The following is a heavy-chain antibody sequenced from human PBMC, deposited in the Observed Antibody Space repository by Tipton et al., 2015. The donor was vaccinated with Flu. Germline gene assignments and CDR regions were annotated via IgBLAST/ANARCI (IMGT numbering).Heavy chain of an antibody. J-gene: IGHJ4*02. V-gene: IGHV1-3*03. CDR2: INAGNGNT. Sequence: QLVQSGAGVKKPGASVKVSCKASGYTFTSYAMHWVRQAPGQRLEWMGWINAGNGNTKYSQEFQGRVTITRDTSASTAYMELSSLRSEDMAVYYCARSRQLLRGGVYFDYWGQGTLVTVSS. CDR3: ARSRQLLRGGVYFDY. D-gene: IGHD1-26*01. CDR1: GYTFTSYA.